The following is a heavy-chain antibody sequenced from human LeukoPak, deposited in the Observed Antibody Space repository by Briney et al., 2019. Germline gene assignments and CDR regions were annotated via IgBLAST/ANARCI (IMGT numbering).Heavy chain of an antibody. V-gene: IGHV3-7*03. CDR3: AKDTPCSGGSCYSDWFDP. CDR2: IKEGGSEK. Sequence: PGGSLRLSCAASGFSISSYWMSWVRQAPGKGLEWVANIKEGGSEKYYVDSVKGRFTISRDNSKNTLYLQMNSLRAEDTAVYYCAKDTPCSGGSCYSDWFDPWGQGTLVTVSS. CDR1: GFSISSYW. J-gene: IGHJ5*02. D-gene: IGHD2-15*01.